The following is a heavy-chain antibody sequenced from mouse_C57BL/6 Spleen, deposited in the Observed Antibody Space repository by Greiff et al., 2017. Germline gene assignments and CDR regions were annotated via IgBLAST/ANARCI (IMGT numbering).Heavy chain of an antibody. Sequence: VQLQQSGPELVKPGASVKISCKASGYAFSSSWMNWVKQRPGKGLEWIGRIYPGDGDTNYNGKFKGKATLTADNSSSTAYMQISSLTAEDSAVYFCARAYYSSDYFDYWGQGTTLTVSS. J-gene: IGHJ2*01. CDR2: IYPGDGDT. CDR1: GYAFSSSW. V-gene: IGHV1-82*01. CDR3: ARAYYSSDYFDY. D-gene: IGHD2-12*01.